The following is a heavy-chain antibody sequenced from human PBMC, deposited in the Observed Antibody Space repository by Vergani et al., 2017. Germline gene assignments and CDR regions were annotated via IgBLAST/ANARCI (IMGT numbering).Heavy chain of an antibody. Sequence: EVQLVESGGGLVQPGGSLKLSCAASGFTFSGSAMHWVRQASGKGLEWVGRIRSKANSYATAYAASVKGRFTISRDDSKNTAYLQMNSLKTEDTAVYYCAKDHGGSGWGDYWGQGTLVTVSS. CDR1: GFTFSGSA. V-gene: IGHV3-73*02. CDR2: IRSKANSYAT. D-gene: IGHD6-19*01. CDR3: AKDHGGSGWGDY. J-gene: IGHJ4*02.